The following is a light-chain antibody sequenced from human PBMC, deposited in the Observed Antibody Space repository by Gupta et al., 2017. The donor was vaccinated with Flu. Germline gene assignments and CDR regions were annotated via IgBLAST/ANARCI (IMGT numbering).Light chain of an antibody. CDR1: QSISSW. CDR2: KAS. J-gene: IGKJ1*01. CDR3: QQYNSYSWT. V-gene: IGKV1-5*03. Sequence: GDRVNITCRASQSISSWLAWYQQKPGKAPKLLIYKASSLESGVPSRFSGSGSGTEFTLTISSLQPDDFATYYCQQYNSYSWTFGQGTKVEIK.